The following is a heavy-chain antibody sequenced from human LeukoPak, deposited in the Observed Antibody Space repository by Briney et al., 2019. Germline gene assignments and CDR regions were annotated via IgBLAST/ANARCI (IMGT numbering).Heavy chain of an antibody. V-gene: IGHV3-53*04. CDR3: ARDLGAYSGSYPDAFDI. J-gene: IGHJ3*02. Sequence: GGSLRLSCEASGFXVSSNYMSWVRQAPGKGLEWISVIYSGGSIYYADSVKGRFTISRHNSKNTLYLQMNSLRAEDTAVYYCARDLGAYSGSYPDAFDIWGQGTMVTVSS. CDR2: IYSGGSI. D-gene: IGHD1-26*01. CDR1: GFXVSSNY.